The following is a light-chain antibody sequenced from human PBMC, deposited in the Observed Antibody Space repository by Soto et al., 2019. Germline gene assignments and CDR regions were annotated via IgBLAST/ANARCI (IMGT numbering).Light chain of an antibody. J-gene: IGKJ1*01. CDR2: NAS. CDR3: QQYGGSPET. V-gene: IGKV3-20*01. Sequence: EIVLTQSPVTLSLSPGERATLSCRASQSLNTIYLAWYQQKPGQAPSLVIYNASRRATGIPDRFSGSGSGTDFTLTISGLEPEDYATYYYQQYGGSPETFGQGTKVEIK. CDR1: QSLNTIY.